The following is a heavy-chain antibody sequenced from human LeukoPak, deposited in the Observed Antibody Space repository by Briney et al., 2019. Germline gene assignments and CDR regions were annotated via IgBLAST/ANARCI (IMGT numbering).Heavy chain of an antibody. CDR3: ARYPNRNYYYYMDV. D-gene: IGHD2-2*02. Sequence: PGGSLRLSCAASGFTFSSYGMHWVRQAPGKGLEWVAFIRYDGSNKYYADSVKSRFTISRDNSKNTLYLQMNSLRAEDTAVYYCARYPNRNYYYYMDVWGKGTTVTVSS. CDR1: GFTFSSYG. CDR2: IRYDGSNK. V-gene: IGHV3-30*02. J-gene: IGHJ6*03.